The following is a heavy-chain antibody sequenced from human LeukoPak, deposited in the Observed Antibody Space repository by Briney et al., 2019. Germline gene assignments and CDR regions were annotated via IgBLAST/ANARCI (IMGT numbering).Heavy chain of an antibody. CDR2: ISGSGGST. V-gene: IGHV3-23*01. Sequence: PGGSLRLSCAASGFTFSSYAMSWVRQAPGKGLEWVSAISGSGGSTYYADSVKGRFTISRDNSKNTLYLQMNSLRAEDTAVYYCARGHDPYYYYYYMDVWGKGTTVTVSS. D-gene: IGHD1-1*01. CDR3: ARGHDPYYYYYYMDV. J-gene: IGHJ6*03. CDR1: GFTFSSYA.